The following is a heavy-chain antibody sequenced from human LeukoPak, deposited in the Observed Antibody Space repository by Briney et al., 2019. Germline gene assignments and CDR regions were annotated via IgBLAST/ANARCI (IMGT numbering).Heavy chain of an antibody. D-gene: IGHD3-3*01. V-gene: IGHV1-69*05. CDR2: IIPIFGTA. CDR3: ARVPRLFFGRGGFDP. J-gene: IGHJ5*02. Sequence: GASVTVSCKASGGTFSSYAISWVRQAPGQGLEWMGGIIPIFGTANYAQKFQGRVTITTDESTSTAYMELSSLRSEDTAVYYCARVPRLFFGRGGFDPWGQGTLVTVSS. CDR1: GGTFSSYA.